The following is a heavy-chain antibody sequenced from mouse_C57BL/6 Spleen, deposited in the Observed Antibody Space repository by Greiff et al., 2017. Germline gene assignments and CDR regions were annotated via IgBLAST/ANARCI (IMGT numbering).Heavy chain of an antibody. J-gene: IGHJ4*01. CDR3: ARESKHYGSSYGAMDY. V-gene: IGHV2-6*03. Sequence: VKLVESGPGLVAPSQSLSITCTVSGFSLTSYGVHWVRQPPGKGLAWLVVIWSDGSTTYNSALKSRLSISKDNSKSQVFLKMNSLQTDDTAMYYCARESKHYGSSYGAMDYWGQGTSVTVS. D-gene: IGHD1-1*01. CDR2: IWSDGST. CDR1: GFSLTSYG.